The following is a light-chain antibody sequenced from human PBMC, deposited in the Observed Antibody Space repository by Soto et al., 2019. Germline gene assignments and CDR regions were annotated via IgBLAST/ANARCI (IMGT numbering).Light chain of an antibody. CDR3: QQRYNGLT. CDR1: QSVSSSY. Sequence: VLTQSPGTLSLSPGERATLSCRASQSVSSSYLAWYQQTPGQAPRLLIYGASSRATGIPARFSGSGSGTDFTLTISSLEPEDFAVYYCQQRYNGLTFGGGTKVDIK. V-gene: IGKV3D-20*02. CDR2: GAS. J-gene: IGKJ4*01.